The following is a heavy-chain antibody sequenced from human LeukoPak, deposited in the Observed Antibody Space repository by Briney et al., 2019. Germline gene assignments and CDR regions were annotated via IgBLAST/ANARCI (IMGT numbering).Heavy chain of an antibody. CDR1: GFTFSSYA. V-gene: IGHV3-23*01. CDR2: ISGSGGST. Sequence: PGGSLRLSCAASGFTFSSYAMSWVRQAPGKGLEWVSAISGSGGSTYYADSVKGRFTISRDNSKNTLYLQMNSLRAEDTAVYYCAKGDSGSYYGSDYGMGVWGQGTTVTVSS. CDR3: AKGDSGSYYGSDYGMGV. J-gene: IGHJ6*02. D-gene: IGHD1-26*01.